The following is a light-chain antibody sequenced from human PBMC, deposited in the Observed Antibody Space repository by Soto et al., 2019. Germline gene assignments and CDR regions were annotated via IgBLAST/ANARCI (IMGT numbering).Light chain of an antibody. CDR1: SGHNIYD. CDR2: VRRDGSH. V-gene: IGLV4-69*01. Sequence: QLVLTQSPSASASLGASVNLTCTLSSGHNIYDIAWHQQQPEKGPRFLMKVRRDGSHIKGDGIPDRFSGSTFGAERYLSISGLQSEDEADYYCQAWDTGIRIFGGGTKLTVL. CDR3: QAWDTGIRI. J-gene: IGLJ2*01.